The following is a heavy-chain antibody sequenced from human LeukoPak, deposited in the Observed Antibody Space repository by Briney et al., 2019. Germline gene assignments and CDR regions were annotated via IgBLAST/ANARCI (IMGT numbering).Heavy chain of an antibody. J-gene: IGHJ5*02. CDR1: GFTFSSYG. D-gene: IGHD4-17*01. CDR2: ISYDGSNK. V-gene: IGHV3-30*18. Sequence: GGSLRLSCAASGFTFSSYGMHWVRQAPGKGLEWVAVISYDGSNKYYADSVKGRFTISRDNSQNTLYLQMNSLTAEDTAVYYCTKDPNGDYVGAFDPWGQGTLVTVSS. CDR3: TKDPNGDYVGAFDP.